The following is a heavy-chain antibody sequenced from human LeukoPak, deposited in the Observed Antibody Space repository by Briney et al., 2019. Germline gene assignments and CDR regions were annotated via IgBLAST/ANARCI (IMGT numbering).Heavy chain of an antibody. Sequence: GGSLRLSCAASGFTSSSYALNWVRQAPGKGLEWVATVSGSGDRMYHANSVKGRFTISRDNSKNTIYLQMNSLRAEDTALYYCAKAAAAPGFDFWGQGTLVTVSS. D-gene: IGHD6-13*01. CDR3: AKAAAAPGFDF. CDR1: GFTSSSYA. CDR2: VSGSGDRM. J-gene: IGHJ4*02. V-gene: IGHV3-23*01.